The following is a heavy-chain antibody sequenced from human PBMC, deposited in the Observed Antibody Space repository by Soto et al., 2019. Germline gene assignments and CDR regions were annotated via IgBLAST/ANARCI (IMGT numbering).Heavy chain of an antibody. J-gene: IGHJ4*02. CDR1: GGSFSGYY. V-gene: IGHV4-34*01. CDR3: ARVRFYGSGSLYDY. Sequence: SETLSLTCAVYGGSFSGYYWSWIRQPPGKGLEWIGEINHSGSTNYNPSLKSRVTISVDTSKNQFSLKLSSVTAADTAVYYCARVRFYGSGSLYDYWGQGALVTVSS. D-gene: IGHD3-10*01. CDR2: INHSGST.